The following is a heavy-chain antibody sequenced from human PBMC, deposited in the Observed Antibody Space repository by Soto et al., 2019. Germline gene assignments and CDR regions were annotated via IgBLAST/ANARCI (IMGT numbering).Heavy chain of an antibody. CDR1: GGSISSYY. V-gene: IGHV4-59*01. D-gene: IGHD2-15*01. Sequence: QVQLQESGPGLVKPSETLSLTCTVSGGSISSYYWSWIRQPPGKGLEWIGYIYYSGSTNYNPSLKSRVTRAVDTSKNQCSLKRSSVSAADTAVYSCARNPCGGSGGSCYSGGYYYYYDGMDVWGQGTTVTVSS. J-gene: IGHJ6*02. CDR2: IYYSGST. CDR3: ARNPCGGSGGSCYSGGYYYYYDGMDV.